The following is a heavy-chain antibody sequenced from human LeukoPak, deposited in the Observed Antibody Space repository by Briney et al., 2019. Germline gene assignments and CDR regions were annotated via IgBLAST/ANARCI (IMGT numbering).Heavy chain of an antibody. Sequence: PSETLSLTCTVSGYSISSGYYWGWIRQPPGKGLEWVSTLSRTGDYTYYADSVKGRFSISRDNSKNTLYLQMASLGVEDTAIYYCAKLPAPGGDYVYFDSWGQGTLVTVSS. CDR2: LSRTGDYT. J-gene: IGHJ4*02. V-gene: IGHV3-23*01. CDR3: AKLPAPGGDYVYFDS. CDR1: GYSISSGYY. D-gene: IGHD3-16*01.